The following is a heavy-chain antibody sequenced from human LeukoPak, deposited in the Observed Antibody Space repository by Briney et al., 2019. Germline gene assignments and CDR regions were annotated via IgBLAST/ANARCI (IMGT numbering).Heavy chain of an antibody. Sequence: GGSLRLSCAASGFIFSNCGMHWVRQAPGKGLEWVAVIWHDGSNKYYADPVKGRFTLSRDNSKNTLYLQMNSLRAEDTAVYFCAKKSLWSGPFDYWGQGTLVTVFS. CDR1: GFIFSNCG. CDR2: IWHDGSNK. V-gene: IGHV3-33*06. CDR3: AKKSLWSGPFDY. J-gene: IGHJ4*02. D-gene: IGHD3-3*01.